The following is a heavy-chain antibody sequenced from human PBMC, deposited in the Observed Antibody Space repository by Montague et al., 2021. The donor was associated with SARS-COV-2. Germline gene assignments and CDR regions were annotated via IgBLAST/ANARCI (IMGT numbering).Heavy chain of an antibody. CDR3: AKGFTSWPRGLFDH. V-gene: IGHV3-23*01. Sequence: SRRLSCAASGFTLSSYAMNWVRQAPGKGLEWVSSISGSDDTTYYADSVKGRFTISRDSSKNTLYLQMNSLRVEETAVYYCAKGFTSWPRGLFDHWGQGSLVTVSS. CDR1: GFTLSSYA. CDR2: ISGSDDTT. D-gene: IGHD2-2*01. J-gene: IGHJ4*02.